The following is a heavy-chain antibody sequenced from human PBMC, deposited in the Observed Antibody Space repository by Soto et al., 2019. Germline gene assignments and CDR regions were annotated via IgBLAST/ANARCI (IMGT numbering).Heavy chain of an antibody. D-gene: IGHD6-19*01. CDR3: ARPREAGKYYYGVDV. Sequence: GKSLKISYKGSGYSFTSYWIGWVRQMPGKGLEWMWIIYPGDSDTRYSPSFQGQVTISADKSISTAYLQWSSLKASDTAMYYCARPREAGKYYYGVDVWGQGTTVTVSS. V-gene: IGHV5-51*01. J-gene: IGHJ6*02. CDR1: GYSFTSYW. CDR2: IYPGDSDT.